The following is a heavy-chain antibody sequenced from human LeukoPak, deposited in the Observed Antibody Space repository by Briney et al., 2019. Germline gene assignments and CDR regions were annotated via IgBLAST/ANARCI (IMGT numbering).Heavy chain of an antibody. CDR3: ARSYHY. CDR2: ISSSSTI. Sequence: QAGGSLRLSCAASGFTFSSYSMNWVRQAPGKGLEWVSYISSSSTIYYADSVKGRFTVSRDNAKNSLYLQMNSLRAEDTAVYYCARSYHYWGQGTLVTVSS. V-gene: IGHV3-48*01. CDR1: GFTFSSYS. J-gene: IGHJ4*02.